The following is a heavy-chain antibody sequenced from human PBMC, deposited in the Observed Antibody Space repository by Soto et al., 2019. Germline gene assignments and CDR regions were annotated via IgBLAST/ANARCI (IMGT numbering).Heavy chain of an antibody. V-gene: IGHV3-53*01. CDR3: ARGLEVATSYYFDY. J-gene: IGHJ4*01. Sequence: GGSLRLSCAASGITVSSNYMSWVRQAPGKGLAWVSTIYSGGNTYYADSVKGRFTISRDNSKNTVFLQMNSLRADDTAMYYCARGLEVATSYYFDYWGQGTLVTVS. D-gene: IGHD5-12*01. CDR2: IYSGGNT. CDR1: GITVSSNY.